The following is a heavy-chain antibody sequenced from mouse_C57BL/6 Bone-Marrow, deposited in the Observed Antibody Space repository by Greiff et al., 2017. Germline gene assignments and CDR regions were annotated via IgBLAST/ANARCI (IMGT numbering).Heavy chain of an antibody. D-gene: IGHD2-5*01. CDR2: INPSSGYT. CDR1: GYTFTSYW. V-gene: IGHV1-7*01. Sequence: QVQLQQSGAELAKPGASVKLSCKASGYTFTSYWMHWVKQRPGQGLEWIGYINPSSGYTKYNQKFKDKATLTADKSSSTAYMQLSSLTYEDSAVYYCARRYYSNNWYFDVWGTGTTVTVSA. CDR3: ARRYYSNNWYFDV. J-gene: IGHJ1*03.